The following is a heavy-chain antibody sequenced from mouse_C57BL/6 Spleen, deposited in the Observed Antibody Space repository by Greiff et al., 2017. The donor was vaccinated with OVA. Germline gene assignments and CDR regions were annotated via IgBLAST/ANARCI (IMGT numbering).Heavy chain of an antibody. Sequence: QVQLQQSGAELVKPGASVNLSCKASGYTFTEYTIHWVKQRSGQGLEWIGWFYPGSGSIKYNEKFKDKATLTADKSSSTVYMELSRLTSEDSAVYFCARHAITHYAMDYWGQGTSVTVSS. J-gene: IGHJ4*01. D-gene: IGHD1-1*01. CDR2: FYPGSGSI. CDR3: ARHAITHYAMDY. V-gene: IGHV1-62-2*01. CDR1: GYTFTEYT.